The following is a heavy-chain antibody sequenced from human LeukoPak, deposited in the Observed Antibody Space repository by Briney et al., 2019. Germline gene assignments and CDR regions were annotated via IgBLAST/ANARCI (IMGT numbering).Heavy chain of an antibody. CDR1: GGSISSYY. D-gene: IGHD6-19*01. J-gene: IGHJ4*02. V-gene: IGHV4-59*01. CDR2: IYYSGST. CDR3: ARDRIAVAGTRYFDY. Sequence: KPSETLSLTCTVSGGSISSYYWSWIRQPPGKGLEWIGYIYYSGSTNYNPSLKSRVTISVDTSKNQFSLKLRSVTAADTAVYYCARDRIAVAGTRYFDYWGQGTLVTVSS.